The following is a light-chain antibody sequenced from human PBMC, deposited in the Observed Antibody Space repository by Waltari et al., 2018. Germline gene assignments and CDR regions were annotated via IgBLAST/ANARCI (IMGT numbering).Light chain of an antibody. CDR2: DVT. J-gene: IGLJ2*01. V-gene: IGLV2-11*01. CDR1: SSDVGGYNY. Sequence: QSALTQPRSVSGSPGQSVTISCTGTSSDVGGYNYVSWYQQYPGKAPKLLIYDVTRLPSGVPDRFSGSKSGNTASLTISGLQAEDEADYYCSSYAGNNGVLFGGGTKVTVL. CDR3: SSYAGNNGVL.